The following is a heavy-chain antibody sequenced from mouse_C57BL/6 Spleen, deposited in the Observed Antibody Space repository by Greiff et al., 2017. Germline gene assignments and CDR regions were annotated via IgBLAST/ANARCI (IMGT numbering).Heavy chain of an antibody. V-gene: IGHV1-52*01. CDR2: IDPSDSET. D-gene: IGHD2-5*01. Sequence: QVQLQQPGAELVRPGSSVKLSCKASGYTFTSYWMHWVKQRPIQGLEWIGNIDPSDSETHYNQKFKDKATLTVDKSSSTADMQLSILTSEDSAVYYCASGYSKVDWYFDVWGTGTTVTVSS. J-gene: IGHJ1*03. CDR3: ASGYSKVDWYFDV. CDR1: GYTFTSYW.